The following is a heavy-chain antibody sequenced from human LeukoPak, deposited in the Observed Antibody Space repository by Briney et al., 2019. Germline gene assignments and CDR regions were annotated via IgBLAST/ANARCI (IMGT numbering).Heavy chain of an antibody. D-gene: IGHD3-10*01. CDR1: GGSFSGYY. J-gene: IGHJ4*02. CDR3: ARGGVRGLGY. CDR2: INHSGST. V-gene: IGHV4-34*01. Sequence: SETLSLTCAVYGGSFSGYYWCWIRQPPGKGLEWIGEINHSGSTNYNPSLKSRVTVSVDTSKNQFSLKLSSVTAADTAVYYCARGGVRGLGYWGQGTLVTVSS.